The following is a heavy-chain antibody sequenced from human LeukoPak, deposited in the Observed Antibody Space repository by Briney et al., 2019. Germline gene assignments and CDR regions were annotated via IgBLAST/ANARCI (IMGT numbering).Heavy chain of an antibody. CDR1: GFTFDDYA. Sequence: GRSLRLSCAASGFTFDDYAMHWVRQAPGKGLEWVSGISWNSGSIDYADSVKGRFTISRDNAKNSLYLQMNSLRPEDTAFYYCAKGTGRYWTFFDYWGQGTLVTFSS. CDR2: ISWNSGSI. V-gene: IGHV3-9*01. CDR3: AKGTGRYWTFFDY. D-gene: IGHD1-26*01. J-gene: IGHJ4*02.